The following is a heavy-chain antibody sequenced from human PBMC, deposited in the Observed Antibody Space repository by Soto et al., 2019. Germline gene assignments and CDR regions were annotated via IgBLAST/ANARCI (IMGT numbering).Heavy chain of an antibody. CDR1: GYSFTSYW. V-gene: IGHV5-10-1*01. J-gene: IGHJ6*03. Sequence: PGESLKISCKGPGYSFTSYWISWVRQMPGKGLEWMGRIDPSDSYTNYSPSFQGHVTISADKSISTAYLQWSSLKASDTAMYYCARALRTTGTHYYYYYYMDVWGKGTTVTVSS. CDR3: ARALRTTGTHYYYYYYMDV. CDR2: IDPSDSYT. D-gene: IGHD4-17*01.